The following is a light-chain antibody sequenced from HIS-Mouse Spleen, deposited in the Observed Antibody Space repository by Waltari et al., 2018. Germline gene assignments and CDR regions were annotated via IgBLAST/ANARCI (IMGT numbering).Light chain of an antibody. CDR3: CSYAGSYTYV. V-gene: IGLV2-11*01. J-gene: IGLJ1*01. Sequence: QSALTQPRSVSGSPGQSVTISCTGTSSDVGGYNYVSWYQQHPGKAPKHMIYDFSNRPSGVPDRFSGSKSGNTASLTTSGLKAEDEADYYCCSYAGSYTYVFGTGTKVTV. CDR2: DFS. CDR1: SSDVGGYNY.